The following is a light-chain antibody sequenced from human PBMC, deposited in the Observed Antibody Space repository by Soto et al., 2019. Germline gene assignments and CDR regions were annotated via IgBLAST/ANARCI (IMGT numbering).Light chain of an antibody. V-gene: IGLV2-14*01. Sequence: SVLSQPASVSGSLALSITISCTGTSSDVGYYDYVSWYQQHPGKAPKLMIYAVSSRPSGVSNRFSGSKSGNTASLTISGLQAEDEADYYCSSYTSSSTLGVFGTGTKVTXL. J-gene: IGLJ1*01. CDR1: SSDVGYYDY. CDR2: AVS. CDR3: SSYTSSSTLGV.